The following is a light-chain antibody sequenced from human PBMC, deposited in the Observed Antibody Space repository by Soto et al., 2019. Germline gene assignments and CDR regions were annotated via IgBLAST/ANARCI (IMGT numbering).Light chain of an antibody. CDR2: GAS. CDR1: QTISSSY. CDR3: QHYDSSPPKYT. Sequence: EIVLTQSPGTLSLSPGERATLSCRASQTISSSYLAWYQQKPGQAPRLLIFGASRRATDIPDRFSGSGSGTDFTLTISRLQHEDFAVYYCQHYDSSPPKYTFGQGTKLEIK. V-gene: IGKV3-20*01. J-gene: IGKJ2*01.